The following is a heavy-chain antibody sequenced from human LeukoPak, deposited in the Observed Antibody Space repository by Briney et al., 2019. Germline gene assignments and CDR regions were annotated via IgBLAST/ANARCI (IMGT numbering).Heavy chain of an antibody. J-gene: IGHJ4*01. V-gene: IGHV3-74*01. CDR3: AKSDYYGSDDY. CDR2: SNSDESNK. D-gene: IGHD3-10*01. Sequence: GGSMSPSCAVAGFTFSSYWMHWVRQPAGEGMVWDSRSNSDESNKNKDDSGKGRFTISTDNTKNTLYLQMNSLRAEAAAVYSCAKSDYYGSDDYRG. CDR1: GFTFSSYW.